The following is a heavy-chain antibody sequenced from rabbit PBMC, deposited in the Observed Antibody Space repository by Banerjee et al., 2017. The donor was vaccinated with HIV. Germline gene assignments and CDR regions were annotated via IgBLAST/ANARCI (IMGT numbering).Heavy chain of an antibody. CDR3: ARAGYGGYGYDL. D-gene: IGHD6-1*01. J-gene: IGHJ4*01. CDR1: GFDFSSYG. V-gene: IGHV1S45*01. CDR2: IVTGDGNT. Sequence: QEQLVESGGGLVQPGGSLKLSCVASGFDFSSYGVGWVRQAPGKGLEWSGCIVTGDGNTYYASWAKGRFTISKTSSTTVTLQMTTLTAADTATYFCARAGYGGYGYDLWGQGTLVTV.